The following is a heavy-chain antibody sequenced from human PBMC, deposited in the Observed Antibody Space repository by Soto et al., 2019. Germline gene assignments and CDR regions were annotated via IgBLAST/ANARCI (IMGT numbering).Heavy chain of an antibody. CDR2: IYYDGST. Sequence: PSETLSLTCTVSGGSINNNNYYWAWIRQPPGKGLSWIASIYYDGSTYYNSSLKSRVTISRDTSKNHFSLRLTSMTAADTAVYYCATVLVAANRHPDSDSWGQGTLVTVSS. J-gene: IGHJ4*02. CDR1: GGSINNNNYY. D-gene: IGHD2-15*01. V-gene: IGHV4-39*02. CDR3: ATVLVAANRHPDSDS.